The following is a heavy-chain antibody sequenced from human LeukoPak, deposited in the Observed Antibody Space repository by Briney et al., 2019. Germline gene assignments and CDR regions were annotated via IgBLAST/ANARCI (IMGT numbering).Heavy chain of an antibody. Sequence: SETLSLTCSASGGSISTFYWSWLRQPPGKGMEWIGFIYYTGSTNYNPSLKSRVTISLDTSKNQFSLRLTSVTAADTAVYYCARGTDGRRYFDLWGRGTLLTVSP. V-gene: IGHV4-59*01. J-gene: IGHJ2*01. CDR3: ARGTDGRRYFDL. D-gene: IGHD5-24*01. CDR2: IYYTGST. CDR1: GGSISTFY.